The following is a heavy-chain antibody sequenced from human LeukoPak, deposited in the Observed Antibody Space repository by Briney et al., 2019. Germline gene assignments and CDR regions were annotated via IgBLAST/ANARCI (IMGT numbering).Heavy chain of an antibody. V-gene: IGHV1-18*01. D-gene: IGHD5-12*01. CDR1: GYTFTSYG. J-gene: IGHJ4*02. CDR2: ISAYNGNT. CDR3: ARRRARGYSGYDYDSYFDY. Sequence: ASVKVSCKASGYTFTSYGISWVRQAPGQGLEWMGWISAYNGNTNYAQKLQSRVTMTPDTSTSTAYKQLRSLRSDDTAVYYWARRRARGYSGYDYDSYFDYWGQGTLVTVSP.